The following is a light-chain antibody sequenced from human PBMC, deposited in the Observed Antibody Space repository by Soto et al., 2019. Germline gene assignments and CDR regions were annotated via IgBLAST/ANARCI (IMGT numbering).Light chain of an antibody. Sequence: QSVLSQPPSASGTPGQRVTISCSESRYNIGSKTVYWCQHLPGTAPKLLIHSNNQRPSGVPDRFSGSKSGTSASLAISGLQAEDEADYYCAAWDDSLNGGVFGGGTKVTVL. CDR2: SNN. CDR3: AAWDDSLNGGV. J-gene: IGLJ3*02. CDR1: RYNIGSKT. V-gene: IGLV1-44*01.